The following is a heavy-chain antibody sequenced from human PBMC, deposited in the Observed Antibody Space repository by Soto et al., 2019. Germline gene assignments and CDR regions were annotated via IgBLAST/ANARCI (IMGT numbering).Heavy chain of an antibody. Sequence: ASVKVSCKASGYTFTSYGISWVRQAPGQGLEWMGWISAYNGNTNYAQKLQGRVTMTTDTSTSTAYMELRSLRSDDTAVYYCARVQGIVVVDYMDVWGKGTTVTVSS. CDR3: ARVQGIVVVDYMDV. V-gene: IGHV1-18*01. CDR1: GYTFTSYG. CDR2: ISAYNGNT. D-gene: IGHD2-15*01. J-gene: IGHJ6*03.